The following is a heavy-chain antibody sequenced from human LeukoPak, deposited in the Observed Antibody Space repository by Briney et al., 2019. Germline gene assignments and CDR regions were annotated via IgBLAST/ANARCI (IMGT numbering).Heavy chain of an antibody. Sequence: PGGSLRLSCTASGFTFSNAWMNWVRQAPGKGLEWVGRIKSRTDGGTTDYAAPVKGRFTISRDDSKNTLYLQMNSLKTEDTAVYYCTTVRYYYDSSGYYKLDYWGQGTLVTVSS. V-gene: IGHV3-15*07. CDR1: GFTFSNAW. CDR3: TTVRYYYDSSGYYKLDY. CDR2: IKSRTDGGTT. J-gene: IGHJ4*02. D-gene: IGHD3-22*01.